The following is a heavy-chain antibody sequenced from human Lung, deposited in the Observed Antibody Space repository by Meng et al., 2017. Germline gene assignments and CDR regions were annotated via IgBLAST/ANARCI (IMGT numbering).Heavy chain of an antibody. CDR2: IGHSGFT. Sequence: QPQLQAAGPGLGKPSEALSLTCSVSGGSISTSGYYWGWIRQPPGKGLEWIGSIGHSGFTYYTPSLKSRVAVSLDTSKSQFSLMLTSVTAADTAVYYCVRSSAWVRTGFDPWGQGTLVTVSS. J-gene: IGHJ5*02. D-gene: IGHD6-19*01. CDR1: GGSISTSGYY. CDR3: VRSSAWVRTGFDP. V-gene: IGHV4-39*01.